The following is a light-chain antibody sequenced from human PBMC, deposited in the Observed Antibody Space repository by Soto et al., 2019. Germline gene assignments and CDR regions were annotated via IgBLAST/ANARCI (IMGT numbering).Light chain of an antibody. CDR2: GAS. CDR1: QGIGNA. V-gene: IGKV1-6*01. Sequence: MTLSPSALSANVGDRVTISCRASQGIGNALGWYQQKPGKPPKVPIYGASNLQSGVPPRFSGSGSGTDFTLAISSLQPEDSATYYCLQDINYPWTFGQVTKVDIK. CDR3: LQDINYPWT. J-gene: IGKJ1*01.